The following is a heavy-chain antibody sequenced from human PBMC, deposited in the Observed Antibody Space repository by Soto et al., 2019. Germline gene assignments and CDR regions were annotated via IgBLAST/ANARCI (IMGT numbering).Heavy chain of an antibody. Sequence: TGGSLRLSCAASGFTFSSYWMHWVRQAPGKGLVWVSRINSDGSSTSYADSVEGRFTISRDNAKNTLYLQMNSLRAEDTAVYYCARDLTPFPYQLLHFNWFDPWGQGTLVTVSS. J-gene: IGHJ5*02. CDR1: GFTFSSYW. CDR2: INSDGSST. D-gene: IGHD2-2*01. V-gene: IGHV3-74*01. CDR3: ARDLTPFPYQLLHFNWFDP.